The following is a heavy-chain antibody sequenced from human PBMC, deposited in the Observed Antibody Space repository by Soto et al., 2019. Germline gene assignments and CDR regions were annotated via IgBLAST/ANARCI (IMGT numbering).Heavy chain of an antibody. Sequence: PSETLSLTCTVSGGSISSYYRSWIRQHPGKGLEWIGYIYRSGSTYYNPSLKSRVTMSVDRSKNQFSLKLSSVTAADTAVYYCAGWIQLQQYYYYGMDVWGQGTTVTVSS. D-gene: IGHD5-18*01. CDR2: IYRSGST. CDR3: AGWIQLQQYYYYGMDV. CDR1: GGSISSYY. V-gene: IGHV4-59*06. J-gene: IGHJ6*02.